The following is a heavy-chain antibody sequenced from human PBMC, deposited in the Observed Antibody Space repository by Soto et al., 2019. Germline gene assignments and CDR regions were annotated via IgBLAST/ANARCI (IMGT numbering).Heavy chain of an antibody. CDR2: ISYDGSNK. Sequence: HPGGSLRLSCAASGFTFSSYAMHWVRQAPGKGLEWVAVISYDGSNKYYADSVKGRFTISRDNSKNTLYLQMNSLRAEDTAVYYCARDQRITMVREYYYYYGMDVWGQGTTVTVSS. CDR1: GFTFSSYA. V-gene: IGHV3-30-3*01. CDR3: ARDQRITMVREYYYYYGMDV. D-gene: IGHD3-10*01. J-gene: IGHJ6*02.